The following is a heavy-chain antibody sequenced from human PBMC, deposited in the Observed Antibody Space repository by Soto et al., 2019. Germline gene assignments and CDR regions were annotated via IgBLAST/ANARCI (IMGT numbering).Heavy chain of an antibody. Sequence: SETLSLTCSVSGGSITSRSSYWAWIRQPPGKGLEWIGTFFSGSTFSNPSLRSRVTISKDTSRNQFSLKLTSVAATDTAMYYCATTRGLAVGGSFNYWGQGALVTVSS. CDR3: ATTRGLAVGGSFNY. J-gene: IGHJ4*02. D-gene: IGHD6-13*01. V-gene: IGHV4-39*01. CDR1: GGSITSRSSY. CDR2: FFSGST.